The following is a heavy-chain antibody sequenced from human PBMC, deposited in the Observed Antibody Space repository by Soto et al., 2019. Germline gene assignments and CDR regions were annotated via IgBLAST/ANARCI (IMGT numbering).Heavy chain of an antibody. Sequence: GASVKVSCKASGGTFSSYAIIWVRQAPGQGLEWMGGIIPIFGTANYAQKFQGRVTITADESTSTAYMELSSLRSEDTAVYYCACKIWGEYQLPRPDYYGMDVWGQGTTVTVSS. CDR1: GGTFSSYA. CDR2: IIPIFGTA. J-gene: IGHJ6*02. CDR3: ACKIWGEYQLPRPDYYGMDV. V-gene: IGHV1-69*13. D-gene: IGHD2-2*01.